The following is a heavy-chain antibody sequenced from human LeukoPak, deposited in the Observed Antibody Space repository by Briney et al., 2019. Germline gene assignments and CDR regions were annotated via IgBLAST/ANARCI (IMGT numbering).Heavy chain of an antibody. CDR3: ARGYCSDERCPVFPS. CDR1: GGSVTSYY. J-gene: IGHJ5*02. V-gene: IGHV4-59*02. CDR2: ISNSETT. Sequence: PSETLSLTCRVSGGSVTSYYRNWVRQTPGKGLELIGYISNSETTDYGPSFKSRVTLSVDTSKNQFSLKLSSVTAADTGVYYCARGYCSDERCPVFPSWGQGTLVTVSS. D-gene: IGHD2-15*01.